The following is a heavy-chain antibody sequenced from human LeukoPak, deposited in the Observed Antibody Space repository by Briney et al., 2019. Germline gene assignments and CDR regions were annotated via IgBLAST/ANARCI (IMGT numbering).Heavy chain of an antibody. J-gene: IGHJ1*01. CDR3: ASAYAMYPEYFQY. Sequence: GGSLRLSCAASGFTFSSYAMNWFRQAPGKGLEGGAIISDDGSNKYYADSVKGRFTISRDNSKNTLYLQMFSLRAEDTAVYYCASAYAMYPEYFQYWGQGTLVTVSS. V-gene: IGHV3-30*01. CDR1: GFTFSSYA. CDR2: ISDDGSNK. D-gene: IGHD2-8*01.